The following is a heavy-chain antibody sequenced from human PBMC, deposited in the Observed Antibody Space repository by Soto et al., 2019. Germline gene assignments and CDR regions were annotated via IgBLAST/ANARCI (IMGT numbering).Heavy chain of an antibody. CDR3: AKSLGITIFGVVTPYFDY. V-gene: IGHV3-30*18. J-gene: IGHJ4*02. Sequence: VGSLRLSCAASGFTFSSYGMHWVRQAPGKGLEWVAVISYDGSNKYYADSVKGRFTISRDNSKNTLYLQMNSLRAEDTAVYYCAKSLGITIFGVVTPYFDYWGQGTLVTVSS. CDR2: ISYDGSNK. CDR1: GFTFSSYG. D-gene: IGHD3-3*01.